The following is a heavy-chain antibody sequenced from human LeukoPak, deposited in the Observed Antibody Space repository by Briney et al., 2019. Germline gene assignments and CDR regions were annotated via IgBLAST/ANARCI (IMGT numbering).Heavy chain of an antibody. J-gene: IGHJ4*02. Sequence: GGSLRLSCVASGFTFTKCAMSWIRQAPGKGLEWVAIITATGDTAYYADSVKGRFTISRDNSRNTVYMQMDSLRAEDTAIYYCAGDRNSDWYSPLDYWGQGSQVTASP. CDR3: AGDRNSDWYSPLDY. V-gene: IGHV3-23*01. CDR2: ITATGDTA. D-gene: IGHD6-19*01. CDR1: GFTFTKCA.